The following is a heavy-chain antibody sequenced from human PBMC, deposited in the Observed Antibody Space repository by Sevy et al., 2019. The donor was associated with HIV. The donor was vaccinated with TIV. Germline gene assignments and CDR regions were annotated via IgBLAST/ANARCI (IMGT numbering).Heavy chain of an antibody. J-gene: IGHJ4*02. CDR1: GYTFTGYY. CDR2: INPNSGGT. Sequence: ASVKVSCKASGYTFTGYYMHWVRQAPGQGLKWMGWINPNSGGTNYAQKFQGRVTMTRDTSISTAYMELSRLRSDDTAVYYCARGSGLLWFGEFQNYFDYWGQGTLVTVSS. D-gene: IGHD3-10*01. CDR3: ARGSGLLWFGEFQNYFDY. V-gene: IGHV1-2*02.